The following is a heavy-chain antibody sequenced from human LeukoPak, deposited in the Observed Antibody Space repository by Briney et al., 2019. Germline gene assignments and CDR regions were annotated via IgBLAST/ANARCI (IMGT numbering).Heavy chain of an antibody. J-gene: IGHJ4*02. CDR1: GFTFSSYG. V-gene: IGHV3-23*01. Sequence: GGSLRLSCAASGFTFSSYGMSWVRQAPGKGLEWVSAISGSGGSTYYADSVKGRFTISRDNSKNTLYLQMNSLRAEDTAVYYCAKDMLPSSGWNYWGQGTLVTVSS. CDR3: AKDMLPSSGWNY. D-gene: IGHD3-22*01. CDR2: ISGSGGST.